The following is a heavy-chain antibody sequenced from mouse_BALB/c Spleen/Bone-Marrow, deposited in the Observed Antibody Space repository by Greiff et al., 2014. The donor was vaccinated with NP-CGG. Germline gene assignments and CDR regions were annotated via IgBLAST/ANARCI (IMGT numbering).Heavy chain of an antibody. CDR3: ARLIYGSSYIVDF. J-gene: IGHJ4*01. CDR1: GYTFTGYW. Sequence: VKLMESGAELVKPGASVKLSCKASGYTFTGYWMHWVKQRPGQDLEWIGEINPSNGRTNYNEKFKSMATLTVDTSSSTAYMQLSSLTSEDSAVFYCARLIYGSSYIVDFWGQGTSVTVSS. CDR2: INPSNGRT. D-gene: IGHD1-1*01. V-gene: IGHV1S81*02.